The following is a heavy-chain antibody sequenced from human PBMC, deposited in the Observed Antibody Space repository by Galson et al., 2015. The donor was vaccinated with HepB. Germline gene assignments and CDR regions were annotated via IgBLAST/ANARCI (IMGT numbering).Heavy chain of an antibody. CDR3: TRGHFRVVRKGILDS. D-gene: IGHD3-10*01. V-gene: IGHV3-30-3*01. CDR2: ISYDGNNE. Sequence: LRLSCAASGFSFSAYAMHWVRQAPGEGLEWEAVISYDGNNEYYADSVRGRFTISRDNSKDTLFLQMNSLRAEDTALYYCTRGHFRVVRKGILDSWGQGTLVTVSS. J-gene: IGHJ4*02. CDR1: GFSFSAYA.